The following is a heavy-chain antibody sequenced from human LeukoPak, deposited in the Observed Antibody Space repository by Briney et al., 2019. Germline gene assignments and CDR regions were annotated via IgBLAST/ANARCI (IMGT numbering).Heavy chain of an antibody. V-gene: IGHV1-46*01. CDR2: INPSGGST. Sequence: ASVKVSFKASGYTFTSYYMHWVRQAPGQGLEWMGIINPSGGSTIYAQKFQGRVTTTRDTSTSTDYMELSSLRSEDTAVYYCARVYSSSSPFDYWGQGTLVTVSS. CDR3: ARVYSSSSPFDY. J-gene: IGHJ4*02. D-gene: IGHD6-6*01. CDR1: GYTFTSYY.